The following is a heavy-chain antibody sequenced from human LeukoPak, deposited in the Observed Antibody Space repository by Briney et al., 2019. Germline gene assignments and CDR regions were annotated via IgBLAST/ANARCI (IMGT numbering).Heavy chain of an antibody. V-gene: IGHV4-59*08. D-gene: IGHD3-9*01. CDR2: IDYSGDT. J-gene: IGHJ5*02. CDR3: ARHPPGLRYFDP. Sequence: SETLSLTCSVSGGAISGYYWSWIRQPPGKALEGIAYIDYSGDTNSNPSLKSRVTISVDTSKNQFSLRLNSVTAADTAFYYCARHPPGLRYFDPWGQGTLVTVSS. CDR1: GGAISGYY.